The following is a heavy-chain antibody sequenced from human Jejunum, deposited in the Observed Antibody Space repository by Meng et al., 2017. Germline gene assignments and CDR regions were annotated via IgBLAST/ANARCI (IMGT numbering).Heavy chain of an antibody. Sequence: SLKISCSASGFIFDNYAMHWVRQAPGKGLEWVSGISWNSGDIGYADSVKGRFTISRDNAKNSLYLEMHSLRDEDTAFYYCAKGTGVVVSAVWRYYFDYWGQGTLVTVSS. J-gene: IGHJ4*02. D-gene: IGHD2-21*01. CDR1: GFIFDNYA. V-gene: IGHV3-9*01. CDR3: AKGTGVVVSAVWRYYFDY. CDR2: ISWNSGDI.